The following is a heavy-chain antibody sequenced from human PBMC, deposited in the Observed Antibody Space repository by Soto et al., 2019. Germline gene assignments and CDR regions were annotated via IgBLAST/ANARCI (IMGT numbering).Heavy chain of an antibody. CDR1: GYSFTDYV. Sequence: QVQLVQSGAEVKKPGASVKVSCKASGYSFTDYVIHWVRQAPGQRLEWMGWINADNGNTKYSQKFQGRVTITRDTSASTAYMELSSLRSEDTAVYYCASPSYGATPFDCWGQGTLVTVSS. V-gene: IGHV1-3*01. CDR2: INADNGNT. J-gene: IGHJ4*02. D-gene: IGHD2-8*01. CDR3: ASPSYGATPFDC.